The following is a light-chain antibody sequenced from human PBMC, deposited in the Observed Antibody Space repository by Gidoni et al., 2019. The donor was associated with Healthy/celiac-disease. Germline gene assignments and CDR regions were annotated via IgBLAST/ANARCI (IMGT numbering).Light chain of an antibody. CDR3: QQYGSSHPYT. Sequence: EIVFTQSPGTLSLSPGERATLSCRASQSVSSSYLAWYQQKPGQAHRLLIYGASSRATGIPDRFSGSGSGTDFTLTISRLEPEDFAVYYCQQYGSSHPYTFGQGTKLEIK. CDR1: QSVSSSY. V-gene: IGKV3-20*01. CDR2: GAS. J-gene: IGKJ2*01.